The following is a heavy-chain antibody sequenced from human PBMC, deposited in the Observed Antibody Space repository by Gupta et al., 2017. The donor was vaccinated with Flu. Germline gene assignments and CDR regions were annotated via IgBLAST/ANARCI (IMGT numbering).Heavy chain of an antibody. D-gene: IGHD3-3*01. CDR3: ARSHELRLGKFGP. J-gene: IGHJ5*02. V-gene: IGHV5-51*01. Sequence: VRQMPGKGLEWMGSIYPGDSDTRYSPSLQGQVTISADKSISTAYLQWSSLKASDTAMYYGARSHELRLGKFGPWGQGTLVTVSS. CDR2: IYPGDSDT.